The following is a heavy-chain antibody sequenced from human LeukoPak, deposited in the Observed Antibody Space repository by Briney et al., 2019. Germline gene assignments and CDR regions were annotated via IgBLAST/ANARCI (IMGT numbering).Heavy chain of an antibody. Sequence: PSETLSLTCGVAGGSISSTNWWSWVRQPPGQGLEWIGEVSLTGETNYNPSLNGRVTMSLDGSRNQLSLTLTSVTAADTAMYYCSGERRDFCPFGYWGPGTLVIVPP. CDR1: GGSISSTNW. D-gene: IGHD3-10*01. CDR3: SGERRDFCPFGY. CDR2: VSLTGET. J-gene: IGHJ4*02. V-gene: IGHV4-4*02.